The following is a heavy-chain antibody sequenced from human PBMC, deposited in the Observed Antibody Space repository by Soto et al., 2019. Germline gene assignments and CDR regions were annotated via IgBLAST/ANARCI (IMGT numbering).Heavy chain of an antibody. CDR1: GFTFSSYG. Sequence: QVQLVESGGGVVQPGRSLRLSCAASGFTFSSYGMHWVRQAPGKGLEWVAVIWYDGSNKYYADSVKGRFTISRDNSKNTLYLQMNILRAEDTAVYYCASLAVAGTLDAFDIWGQGTMVTVSS. CDR2: IWYDGSNK. D-gene: IGHD6-19*01. CDR3: ASLAVAGTLDAFDI. J-gene: IGHJ3*02. V-gene: IGHV3-33*01.